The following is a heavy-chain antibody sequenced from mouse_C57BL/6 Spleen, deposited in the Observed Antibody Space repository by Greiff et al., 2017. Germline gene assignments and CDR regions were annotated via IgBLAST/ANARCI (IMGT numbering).Heavy chain of an antibody. CDR3: ARQEGRRGYFDV. CDR1: GFTFSDYY. V-gene: IGHV5-12*01. Sequence: EVQRVESGGGLVQPGGSLKLSCAASGFTFSDYYMYWVRQTPEKRLEWVAYISNGGGSTYYPDTVKGRFTISRDNAKNTLYLQMSRLKSEDTAMYYCARQEGRRGYFDVWGTGTTVTVSS. D-gene: IGHD3-3*01. CDR2: ISNGGGST. J-gene: IGHJ1*03.